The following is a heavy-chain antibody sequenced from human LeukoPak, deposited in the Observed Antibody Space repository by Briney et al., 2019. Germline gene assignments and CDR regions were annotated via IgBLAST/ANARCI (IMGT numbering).Heavy chain of an antibody. CDR3: ARRLWGEITARPFDY. CDR2: IWYDGSNE. Sequence: GGSLRLSCAASGFTFSNYGMHWVRQAPGKGLEWVAVIWYDGSNEYYAGSVKGRFTISRDNSKNTLFLQMNSLRVEDSAVYYCARRLWGEITARPFDYWGQGTLVTVSS. CDR1: GFTFSNYG. V-gene: IGHV3-33*01. D-gene: IGHD6-6*01. J-gene: IGHJ4*02.